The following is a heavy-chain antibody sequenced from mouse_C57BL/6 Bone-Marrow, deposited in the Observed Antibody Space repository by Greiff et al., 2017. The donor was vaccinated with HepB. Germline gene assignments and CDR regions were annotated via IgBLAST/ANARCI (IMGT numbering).Heavy chain of an antibody. D-gene: IGHD2-5*01. CDR2: ISSGGSYT. J-gene: IGHJ3*01. CDR1: GFTFSSYG. V-gene: IGHV5-6*02. CDR3: ARDAYYSNYWFAY. Sequence: DVMLVESGGDLVKPGGSLKLSCAASGFTFSSYGMSWVRQTPDKRLEWVATISSGGSYTYYPDSVKGRFTISRDNAKNTLYLQMSSLKSEDTAMYYCARDAYYSNYWFAYWGQGTLVTVSA.